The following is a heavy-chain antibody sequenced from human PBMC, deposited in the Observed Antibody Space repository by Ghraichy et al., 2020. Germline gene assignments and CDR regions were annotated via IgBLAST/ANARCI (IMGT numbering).Heavy chain of an antibody. CDR2: INHSGST. CDR1: GGSFSGYY. D-gene: IGHD2-2*01. J-gene: IGHJ4*02. Sequence: SETLSLTCAVYGGSFSGYYWSWIRQPPGKGLEWIGEINHSGSTNYNPSLKSRVTISVDTSKNQFSLKLSSVTAADTAVYYCARGRKIVVVPAAMMVDPDYWGQGTLVTVSS. CDR3: ARGRKIVVVPAAMMVDPDY. V-gene: IGHV4-34*01.